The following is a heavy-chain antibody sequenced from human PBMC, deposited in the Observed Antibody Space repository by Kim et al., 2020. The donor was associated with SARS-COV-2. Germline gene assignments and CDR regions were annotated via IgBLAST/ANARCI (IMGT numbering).Heavy chain of an antibody. CDR2: IYYSGST. Sequence: SETLSLTCTVSGGSISSSSYYWGWIRQPPGKGLECIGSIYYSGSTYYNPSLKSRVTISVDTSKNQFSLKLSSVTAADTAVYYCARQAIERDFWSGYFPAAPSWFDPWGQGTLVTVSS. J-gene: IGHJ5*02. CDR3: ARQAIERDFWSGYFPAAPSWFDP. V-gene: IGHV4-39*01. CDR1: GGSISSSSYY. D-gene: IGHD3-3*01.